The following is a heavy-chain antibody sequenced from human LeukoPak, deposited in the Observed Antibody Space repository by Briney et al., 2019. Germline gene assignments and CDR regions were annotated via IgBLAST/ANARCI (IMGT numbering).Heavy chain of an antibody. CDR3: GGTVRGVIHGIDY. J-gene: IGHJ4*02. CDR1: GVSFRTYW. D-gene: IGHD3-10*01. CDR2: IQQDGTEK. V-gene: IGHV3-7*04. Sequence: GGSLRLSCAASGVSFRTYWMSWVRQAPGKGLEWVANIQQDGTEKYYVDSVRGRFTISRDNAKNSLYLQMNSLRAEDTAVYYCGGTVRGVIHGIDYWGQGTLVTVSS.